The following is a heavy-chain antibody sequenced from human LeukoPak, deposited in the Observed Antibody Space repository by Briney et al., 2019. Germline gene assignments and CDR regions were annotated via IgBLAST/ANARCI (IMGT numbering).Heavy chain of an antibody. CDR1: GFTFGDYA. J-gene: IGHJ4*02. Sequence: PGGSLRLSCTASGFTFGDYAMSWVRQAPGKGLEWVGFIRSKAYGGTTEYAASVKGRFTISRDDSKSIAYLQMNSLKTEDTAVYYCTRDCSSTSCLNYWGQGTLVTVSS. D-gene: IGHD2-2*01. CDR2: IRSKAYGGTT. V-gene: IGHV3-49*04. CDR3: TRDCSSTSCLNY.